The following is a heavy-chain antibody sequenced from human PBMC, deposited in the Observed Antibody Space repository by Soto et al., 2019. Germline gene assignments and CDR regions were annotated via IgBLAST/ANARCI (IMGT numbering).Heavy chain of an antibody. CDR1: GFSFSSCDYY. CDR2: IYYSGST. D-gene: IGHD3-10*01. V-gene: IGHV4-30-4*01. CDR3: ARWWFGEFFDY. Sequence: SGTLCLTCAASGFSFSSCDYYWSWLRQPPGKGLEWIGYIYYSGSTYYNPSLKSRVTISVDTSKNQFSLKLSSVTAADTAVYYCARWWFGEFFDYWGQGTLVTVSS. J-gene: IGHJ4*02.